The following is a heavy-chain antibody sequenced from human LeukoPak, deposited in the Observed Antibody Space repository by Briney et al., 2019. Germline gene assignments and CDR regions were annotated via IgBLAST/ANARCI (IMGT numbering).Heavy chain of an antibody. J-gene: IGHJ4*02. CDR2: IQSGGIT. CDR3: TRVAGSQWLGYFDY. CDR1: GFIVSSNY. Sequence: PGGSLRLSCVASGFIVSSNYMSWVRQAPGKGLGWVSVIQSGGITDHADSVKGRFTISRDNSKNTLYLQMNSLRAEDTAVYYCTRVAGSQWLGYFDYWGQGTPVTVSS. V-gene: IGHV3-53*01. D-gene: IGHD3-22*01.